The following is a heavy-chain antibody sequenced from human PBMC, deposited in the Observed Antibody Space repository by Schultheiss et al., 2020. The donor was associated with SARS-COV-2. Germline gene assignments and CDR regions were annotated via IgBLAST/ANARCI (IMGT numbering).Heavy chain of an antibody. D-gene: IGHD6-19*01. J-gene: IGHJ4*02. CDR2: ISYDGSNK. Sequence: GGSLRLSCAASGFTFSSYAMHWVRQAPGKGLEWVAVISYDGSNKYYADSVKGRFTISRDNSRNTVYLQMNSLRAEDTALYYCARGGRKAVAAVDYWGQGTLVTVSS. CDR3: ARGGRKAVAAVDY. V-gene: IGHV3-30-3*01. CDR1: GFTFSSYA.